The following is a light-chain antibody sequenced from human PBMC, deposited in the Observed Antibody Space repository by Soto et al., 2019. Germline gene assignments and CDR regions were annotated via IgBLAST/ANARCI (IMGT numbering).Light chain of an antibody. J-gene: IGKJ2*01. Sequence: EIVLTQSPGTLSLSPGERATLSCRASQSVSSSYLAWYQQKPGQAPRLLIYGASNRATGIPDRFSGSGSGTDFTLTISRLEPEDFAVYYCQHYGSPPPYTFGQGTELEIK. V-gene: IGKV3-20*01. CDR1: QSVSSSY. CDR3: QHYGSPPPYT. CDR2: GAS.